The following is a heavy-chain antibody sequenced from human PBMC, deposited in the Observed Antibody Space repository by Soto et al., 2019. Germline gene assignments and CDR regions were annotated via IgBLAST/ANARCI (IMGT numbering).Heavy chain of an antibody. J-gene: IGHJ6*02. V-gene: IGHV1-8*01. CDR1: GYTFTSYD. D-gene: IGHD5-12*01. Sequence: QVQLVQSGAEVKKPGASVKVSCKASGYTFTSYDINWVRQATGQGLEWMGWMNPNSGNTGYAQKFQGRVTMTRNTAISTAYMELSSLRSDDTAVYYCSAGGDSGYDSTYYYGMDVWGQGTTVTVSS. CDR2: MNPNSGNT. CDR3: SAGGDSGYDSTYYYGMDV.